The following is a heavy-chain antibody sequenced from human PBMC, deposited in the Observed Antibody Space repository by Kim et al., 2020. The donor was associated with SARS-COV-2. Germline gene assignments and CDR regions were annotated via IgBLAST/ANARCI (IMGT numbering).Heavy chain of an antibody. CDR2: IYYSGST. CDR3: ARDTGSSWYLEDYYYYYM. J-gene: IGHJ6*03. D-gene: IGHD6-13*01. CDR1: GGSISSYY. Sequence: SETLSLTCTVSGGSISSYYWSWIRQPPGKGLEWIGYIYYSGSTNYNPSLKSRVTISVDTSKNQFSLKLSSVTAADTAVYYCARDTGSSWYLEDYYYYYM. V-gene: IGHV4-59*01.